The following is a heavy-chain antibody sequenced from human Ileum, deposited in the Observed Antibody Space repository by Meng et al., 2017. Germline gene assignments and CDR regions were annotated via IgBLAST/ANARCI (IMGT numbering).Heavy chain of an antibody. CDR3: ASHDFYSLDS. CDR1: GGFFSSDNW. CDR2: ISQSGST. V-gene: IGHV4-4*02. Sequence: VQRQGAGPGLVKPSGTLSLTCAVSGGFFSSDNWWSWVRQPPGKGLEWIGEISQSGSTNYNPSLKSRVTMSVDKSKNQVSLKLSSVTAADTAVYFCASHDFYSLDSWGQGTLVTVSS. D-gene: IGHD3/OR15-3a*01. J-gene: IGHJ4*02.